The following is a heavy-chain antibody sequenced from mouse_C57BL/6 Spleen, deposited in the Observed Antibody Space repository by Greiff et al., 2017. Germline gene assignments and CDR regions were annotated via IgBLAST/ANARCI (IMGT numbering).Heavy chain of an antibody. CDR2: IYPRSGNT. J-gene: IGHJ3*01. Sequence: LQESGAELARPGASVKLSCKASGYTFTSYGISWVKQRTGQGLEWIGEIYPRSGNTYYNEKFKGKATLTADKSSSTAYMELRSLTSEDSAVYFCARNPFDYYGSSYDWFAYWGQGTLVTVSA. CDR3: ARNPFDYYGSSYDWFAY. CDR1: GYTFTSYG. V-gene: IGHV1-81*01. D-gene: IGHD1-1*01.